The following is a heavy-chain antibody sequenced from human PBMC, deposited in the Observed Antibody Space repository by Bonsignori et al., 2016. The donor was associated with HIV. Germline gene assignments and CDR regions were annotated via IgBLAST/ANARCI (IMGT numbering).Heavy chain of an antibody. Sequence: GGSLRLSCAASGFTFSSYAMHWVRQAPGKGLEWVSSISSSGSNIDYADSVKGRFTISRDNAKNSLYLQMNSLGAEDTALYYCARGASGSSTNSYTNYWGQGTLVTVSS. V-gene: IGHV3-21*01. CDR3: ARGASGSSTNSYTNY. D-gene: IGHD2-2*02. CDR2: ISSSGSNI. J-gene: IGHJ4*02. CDR1: GFTFSSYA.